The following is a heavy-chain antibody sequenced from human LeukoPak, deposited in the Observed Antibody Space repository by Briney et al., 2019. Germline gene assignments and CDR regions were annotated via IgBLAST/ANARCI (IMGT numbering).Heavy chain of an antibody. Sequence: ASVKVSCKTSGFTFTAFYLHWVRQAPGQGLEWMAWINLGSGYTNYDQKFQGRVTMTRDTSISTAYMDLYSLRSDDTAVYYCVTSTGYFNTWGALDIWGQGTMVTVSS. J-gene: IGHJ3*02. V-gene: IGHV1-2*02. CDR3: VTSTGYFNTWGALDI. CDR2: INLGSGYT. D-gene: IGHD3-9*01. CDR1: GFTFTAFY.